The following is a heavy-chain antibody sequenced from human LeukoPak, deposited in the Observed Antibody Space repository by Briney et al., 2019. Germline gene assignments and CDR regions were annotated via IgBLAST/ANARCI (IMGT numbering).Heavy chain of an antibody. D-gene: IGHD6-19*01. Sequence: ASVKVSCKASGYTFTGYYMHWVRQAPGQGLEWMGWINPNSGGTNYAQKFQGRVTMTRDTSISTAYMELSSLRSDGTAVYYCARDSRPVAGDDYWGQGTLVTVSS. CDR2: INPNSGGT. CDR3: ARDSRPVAGDDY. CDR1: GYTFTGYY. J-gene: IGHJ4*02. V-gene: IGHV1-2*02.